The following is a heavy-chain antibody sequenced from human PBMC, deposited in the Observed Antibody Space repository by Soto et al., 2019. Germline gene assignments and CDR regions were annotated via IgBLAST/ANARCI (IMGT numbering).Heavy chain of an antibody. CDR1: GYTFTSYF. CDR3: ARLTSGSGVY. J-gene: IGHJ4*02. CDR2: INTDEGNT. D-gene: IGHD1-26*01. V-gene: IGHV1-3*04. Sequence: PVHVSSKTSGYTFTSYFIHGVRQAPGPRLEWMGWINTDEGNTEYSQEFQGRITITRDASATTVYMELTSLEYEDTAVYFCARLTSGSGVYWGQGSLVTVSS.